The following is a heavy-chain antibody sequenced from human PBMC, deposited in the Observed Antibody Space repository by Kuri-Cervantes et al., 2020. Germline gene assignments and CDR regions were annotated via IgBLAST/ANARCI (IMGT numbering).Heavy chain of an antibody. CDR1: GYTFTGHY. V-gene: IGHV1-2*02. J-gene: IGHJ5*02. CDR2: INPNSGDT. Sequence: ASVKVSCKASGYTFTGHYLIWVRRAPGQGLEWMGWINPNSGDTNYAQKFQGRVTMTRDTSISTAYMELRSLRSDDTAVYYCARVPAAKIRKYNWFDPWGQGTLVTVSS. D-gene: IGHD2-2*01. CDR3: ARVPAAKIRKYNWFDP.